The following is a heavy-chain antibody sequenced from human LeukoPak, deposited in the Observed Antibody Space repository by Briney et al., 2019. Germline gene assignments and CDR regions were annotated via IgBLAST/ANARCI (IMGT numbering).Heavy chain of an antibody. D-gene: IGHD3-9*01. CDR1: GGSISSYY. Sequence: SETLSLTCTVSGGSISSYYWSWIRQPPGKGLEWIGHIYTSGSTNYNHSLKSRVTISVDTSKNQFSLKLSSVTAADTAVYYCARGTLTGYFDWLLLDYWGQGTLVTVSS. CDR3: ARGTLTGYFDWLLLDY. CDR2: IYTSGST. J-gene: IGHJ4*02. V-gene: IGHV4-4*09.